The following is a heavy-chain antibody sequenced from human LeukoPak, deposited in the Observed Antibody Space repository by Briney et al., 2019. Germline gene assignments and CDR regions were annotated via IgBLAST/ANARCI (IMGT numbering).Heavy chain of an antibody. D-gene: IGHD3-10*01. CDR3: ARGRGLYGSGGYYPMIAFDP. CDR2: IYYSGST. J-gene: IGHJ5*02. Sequence: PSETLSLTCTVSGDSISNYYWSWIRQPPGKGLEWIGYIYYSGSTNYNPSLKSRVTISVDTSKNQFSLKLSSVTAADTAVYYCARGRGLYGSGGYYPMIAFDPWGQGTLVTVSS. CDR1: GDSISNYY. V-gene: IGHV4-59*01.